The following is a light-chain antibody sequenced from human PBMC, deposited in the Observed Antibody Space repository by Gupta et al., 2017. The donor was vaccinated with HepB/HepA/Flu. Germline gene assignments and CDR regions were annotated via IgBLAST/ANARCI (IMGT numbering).Light chain of an antibody. CDR2: WGS. J-gene: IGKJ1*01. CDR3: TQHLQAKT. CDR1: QSLLHSNGYNY. Sequence: EIVMAQSPLSLPVTPGEPASISCRSSQSLLHSNGYNYLGWYLQKPGQYPQFMIYWGSNRASGIPDRLSGSGPVTDVTLKISRVEAEDVGDYYRTQHLQAKTFGQGTKVEIK. V-gene: IGKV2-28*01.